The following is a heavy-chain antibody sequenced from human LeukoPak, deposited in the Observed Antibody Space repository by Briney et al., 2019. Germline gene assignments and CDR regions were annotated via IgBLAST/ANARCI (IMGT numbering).Heavy chain of an antibody. Sequence: SDTLSLTCSVPGDSISTYYWTWIRQPAGKGLEWIGRIYISGTPNYNPSLRGRVTMSIGTSMNQFSLKLTSVTAADTAVYYCAREKMTTITTIDYWGQGTLVTVSS. CDR1: GDSISTYY. CDR2: IYISGTP. J-gene: IGHJ4*02. CDR3: AREKMTTITTIDY. D-gene: IGHD4-11*01. V-gene: IGHV4-4*07.